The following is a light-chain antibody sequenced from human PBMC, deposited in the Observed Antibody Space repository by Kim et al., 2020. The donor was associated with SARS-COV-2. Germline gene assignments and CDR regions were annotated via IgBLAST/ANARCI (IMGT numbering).Light chain of an antibody. Sequence: GQSYTRSCDGPSSDFGGYNYVPWYTQHPGKAPTLVIYDVSNRPLGISNRFSDCKSGNTASLAISGLQAEDEAYYYCSSYTSSSTPVFGTGTKVTVL. CDR3: SSYTSSSTPV. CDR2: DVS. V-gene: IGLV2-14*03. J-gene: IGLJ1*01. CDR1: SSDFGGYNY.